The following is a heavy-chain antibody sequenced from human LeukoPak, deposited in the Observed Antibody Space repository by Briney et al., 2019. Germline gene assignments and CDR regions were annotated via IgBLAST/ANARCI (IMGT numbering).Heavy chain of an antibody. D-gene: IGHD6-19*01. CDR2: IIPILGIA. CDR1: GGTFSSYT. J-gene: IGHJ4*02. Sequence: GASVKVSCKASGGTFSSYTISWVRQAPGQGLEWMGRIIPILGIANYAQKFQGRVTITADKSTSTAYTELSSLRSEDTAVYYCARGVAGGWVLFDYWGQGTLVTVSS. CDR3: ARGVAGGWVLFDY. V-gene: IGHV1-69*02.